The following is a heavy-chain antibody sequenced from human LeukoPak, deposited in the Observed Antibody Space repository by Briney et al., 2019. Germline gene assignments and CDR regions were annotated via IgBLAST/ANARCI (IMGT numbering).Heavy chain of an antibody. CDR2: IREDGNEK. D-gene: IGHD1-26*01. Sequence: GGSLRLSCAATGFTFRKHWMSWVRQTVGKGLECVAKIREDGNEKHYVDSVKGRFTISRDNAKNSLFLQMNNLKVDDTAVYYCVRDYRGGWNDYWGQGTLVTVSS. CDR3: VRDYRGGWNDY. CDR1: GFTFRKHW. J-gene: IGHJ4*02. V-gene: IGHV3-7*01.